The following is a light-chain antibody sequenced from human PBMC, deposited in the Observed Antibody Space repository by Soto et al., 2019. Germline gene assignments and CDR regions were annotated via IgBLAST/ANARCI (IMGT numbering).Light chain of an antibody. CDR1: SSDVGGYNY. J-gene: IGLJ1*01. V-gene: IGLV2-14*01. CDR3: TSYTSSSTLDV. Sequence: QSGLTQPASVSGSPGQSITISGTGTSSDVGGYNYVSWYQQHPGKAPKLMIYEVSNRPLGVSNRFSGSKSGNTASLTISGLQAEDEADYYCTSYTSSSTLDVFGTGSKVTVL. CDR2: EVS.